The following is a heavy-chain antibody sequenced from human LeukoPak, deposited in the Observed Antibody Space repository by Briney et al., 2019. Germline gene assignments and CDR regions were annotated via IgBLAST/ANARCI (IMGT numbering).Heavy chain of an antibody. CDR1: GFTFSSYG. Sequence: PGGSLRLSCAASGFTFSSYGMDWVRQAPGKGPEWVAVISYDGSNKYYADSVKGRFTISRDNSKNTLYLQMNSLRAEDTAVYYCAKLSAVPNFDYWGQGTLVTVSS. CDR3: AKLSAVPNFDY. D-gene: IGHD4-17*01. J-gene: IGHJ4*02. V-gene: IGHV3-30*18. CDR2: ISYDGSNK.